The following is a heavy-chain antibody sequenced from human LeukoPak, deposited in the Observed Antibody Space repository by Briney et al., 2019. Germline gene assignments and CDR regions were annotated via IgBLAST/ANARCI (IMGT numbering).Heavy chain of an antibody. CDR3: AKDWHSSGWYYFDY. V-gene: IGHV3-30*18. CDR2: ISYDGSNK. CDR1: GFTFSSYG. D-gene: IGHD6-19*01. J-gene: IGHJ4*02. Sequence: PGRSLRLSCAASGFTFSSYGMHWVRQAPGKGLEWGAVISYDGSNKYYADSVKGRFTISRDNSKNTLYLQMNSLRAEDTAVYYCAKDWHSSGWYYFDYWGQGTLVTVSS.